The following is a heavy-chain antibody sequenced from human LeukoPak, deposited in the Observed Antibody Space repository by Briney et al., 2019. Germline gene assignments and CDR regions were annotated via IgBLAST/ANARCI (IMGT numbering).Heavy chain of an antibody. V-gene: IGHV3-23*01. CDR1: GLTFSNYA. J-gene: IGHJ4*02. D-gene: IGHD3-10*01. Sequence: GGSLRLSCAASGLTFSNYAMNWVRQASGKGLEWVTGITDSGRKTYYADSVKGRFSISRDNSKNTVYLQMSDLRAEDTAVYYCAKITKATTPNYWGQGTLVTVSS. CDR3: AKITKATTPNY. CDR2: ITDSGRKT.